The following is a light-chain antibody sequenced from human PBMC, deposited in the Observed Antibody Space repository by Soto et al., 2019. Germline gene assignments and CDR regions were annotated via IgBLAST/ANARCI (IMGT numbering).Light chain of an antibody. J-gene: IGKJ1*01. CDR3: QQYGSSPRT. CDR2: DAS. Sequence: EIVLTQSPGTLSLSPGERAAISCRASRSLSSTSLAWYQQRPGQAPRLLIYDASSRATGIPDRFSGSGSGTDFTLTINRLEPDDFAVYYCQQYGSSPRTFGQGTKV. CDR1: RSLSSTS. V-gene: IGKV3-20*01.